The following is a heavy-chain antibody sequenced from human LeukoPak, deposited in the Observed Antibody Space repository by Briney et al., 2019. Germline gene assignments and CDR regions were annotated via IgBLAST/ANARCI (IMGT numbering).Heavy chain of an antibody. CDR1: GFTFSGSA. Sequence: SGGSRRLSCAASGFTFSGSAMHWVRQASGKGREWVGRIRSKANSYATAYAASVKGRFTISRDDSKNTAYLQMNSLKTEDTAVYYCTTRGYSGYDLYYYYGMDVWGQGTTVTVSS. J-gene: IGHJ6*02. CDR3: TTRGYSGYDLYYYYGMDV. V-gene: IGHV3-73*01. CDR2: IRSKANSYAT. D-gene: IGHD5-12*01.